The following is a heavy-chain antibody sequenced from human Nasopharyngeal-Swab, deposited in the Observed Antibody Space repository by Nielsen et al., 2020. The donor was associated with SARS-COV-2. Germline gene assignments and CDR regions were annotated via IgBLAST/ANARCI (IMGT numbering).Heavy chain of an antibody. CDR1: GFTFSNSG. V-gene: IGHV3-30*18. CDR2: ISYDGSNK. J-gene: IGHJ3*02. D-gene: IGHD6-13*01. CDR3: AKVHRIAAGAFDI. Sequence: GGSLRLSCAASGFTFSNSGMDWVRQAPGKGLEWVAVISYDGSNKYYADSVKGRFTISRDNSKNTLYLQMNSLRAEDTAVYYCAKVHRIAAGAFDIWGQGTMVTVSS.